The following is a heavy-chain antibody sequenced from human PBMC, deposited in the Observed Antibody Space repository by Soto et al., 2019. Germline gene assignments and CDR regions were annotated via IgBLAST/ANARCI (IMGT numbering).Heavy chain of an antibody. D-gene: IGHD6-13*01. CDR1: GGSISSGGYY. J-gene: IGHJ4*02. CDR2: IYYSGST. V-gene: IGHV4-31*03. Sequence: QVQLQESGPGLVKPSQTLSLTCTVSGGSISSGGYYWSWIRQHPGKGLEWIGYIYYSGSTYYNPSLKSRVTIAVDTSKNQFSLKLSSVTAADTAVYYCARIIRIAAAGTRTYYFDYWGQGTLVTVSS. CDR3: ARIIRIAAAGTRTYYFDY.